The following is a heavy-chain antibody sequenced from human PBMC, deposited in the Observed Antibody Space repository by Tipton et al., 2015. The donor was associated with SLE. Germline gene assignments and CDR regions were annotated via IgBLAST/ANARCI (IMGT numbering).Heavy chain of an antibody. J-gene: IGHJ3*02. CDR3: ARGVQLSPRAFDI. V-gene: IGHV4-34*01. CDR1: GGSFSGYY. CDR2: INHSGST. Sequence: TLSLTCAVYGGSFSGYYWSWIRQPPGKGLEWIGEINHSGSTNYNPSLKSRVTISVDTSKNQFSLKLSSVTAADTAVYYCARGVQLSPRAFDIWGQGTMATVSS. D-gene: IGHD2-2*01.